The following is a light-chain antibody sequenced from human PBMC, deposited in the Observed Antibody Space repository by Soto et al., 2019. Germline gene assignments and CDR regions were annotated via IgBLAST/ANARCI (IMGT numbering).Light chain of an antibody. CDR2: GAS. J-gene: IGKJ1*01. CDR3: QQSYSTLWT. CDR1: QSISSY. Sequence: DIQMTQSPSSLSASVGDRVTITCRASQSISSYLNWYQQKPGKAPKQMIYGASTLQSGVPSRFSGSGSGTDFTLTISSLQPEDSATYYCQQSYSTLWTFGQGTKVDIK. V-gene: IGKV1-39*01.